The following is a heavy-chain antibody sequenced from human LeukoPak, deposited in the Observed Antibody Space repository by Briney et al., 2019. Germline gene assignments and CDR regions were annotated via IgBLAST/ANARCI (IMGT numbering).Heavy chain of an antibody. CDR2: IYYSGST. J-gene: IGHJ4*02. CDR1: GGSISSYY. CDR3: ARVLYSGSRDPGVLDY. V-gene: IGHV4-59*12. Sequence: SETLSLTCTVSGGSISSYYWSWIRQPPGKGLEWIGYIYYSGSTYYNPSLKSRVTISVDTSKNQFSLKLSSVTAADTAVYYCARVLYSGSRDPGVLDYWGQGTLVTVSS. D-gene: IGHD1-26*01.